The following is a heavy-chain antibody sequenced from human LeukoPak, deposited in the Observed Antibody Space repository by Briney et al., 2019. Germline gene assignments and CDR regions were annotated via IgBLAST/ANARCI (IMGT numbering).Heavy chain of an antibody. CDR2: ISAYNGNT. Sequence: ASVKVSCKASGYTFTSYGISWVRQAPGQGLEWMGWISAYNGNTNYAQKLQGRVTMTTDTPTSTAYMELRSLRSDDTAVYYCARDPTLGDAFDIWGQGTMVTVSS. J-gene: IGHJ3*02. CDR3: ARDPTLGDAFDI. CDR1: GYTFTSYG. V-gene: IGHV1-18*01.